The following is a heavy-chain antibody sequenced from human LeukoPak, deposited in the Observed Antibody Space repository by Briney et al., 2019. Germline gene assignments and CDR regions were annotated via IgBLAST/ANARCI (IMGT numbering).Heavy chain of an antibody. CDR2: ISGSGGST. CDR1: GFTFSSYS. J-gene: IGHJ4*02. Sequence: GGSLRLSCAASGFTFSSYSMNWVRQAPGKGLEWVSAISGSGGSTYYADSVKGRFTISRDNSKNTLYLQMNSLRAEDTAVYYCAKSHPPYCGGDCSLDYWGQGTLVTVSS. V-gene: IGHV3-23*01. CDR3: AKSHPPYCGGDCSLDY. D-gene: IGHD2-21*02.